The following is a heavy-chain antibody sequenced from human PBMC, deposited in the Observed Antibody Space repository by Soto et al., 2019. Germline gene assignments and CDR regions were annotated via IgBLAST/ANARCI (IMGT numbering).Heavy chain of an antibody. CDR3: ARVGACGGPCYSDHPDAFEI. D-gene: IGHD2-21*02. J-gene: IGHJ3*02. CDR2: INPSGGRT. Sequence: QVHLVQTAAQVKRPGASVNISCKASGYMFTRYYIHWVRQAPGQGLQWMGMINPSGGRTKYAQLFQGRVTMTAAPSTNTAHMELSSLRSDDTAGFYCARVGACGGPCYSDHPDAFEIWGQGTVVTVSS. V-gene: IGHV1-46*01. CDR1: GYMFTRYY.